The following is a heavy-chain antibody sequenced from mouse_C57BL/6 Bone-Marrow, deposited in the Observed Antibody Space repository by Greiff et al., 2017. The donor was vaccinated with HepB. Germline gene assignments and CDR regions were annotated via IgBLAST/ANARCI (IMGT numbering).Heavy chain of an antibody. CDR1: GYAFTNYL. CDR2: INPGSGGT. V-gene: IGHV1-54*01. CDR3: ARSEIFAWFAY. J-gene: IGHJ3*01. Sequence: VQLQQSGAELVRPGTSVKVSCKASGYAFTNYLIEWVKQRPGQGLEWIGVINPGSGGTNYNEKFKGKATLTADKSSSTAYLQLGSLTSEDSALYFCARSEIFAWFAYWGQGTLVTVSA.